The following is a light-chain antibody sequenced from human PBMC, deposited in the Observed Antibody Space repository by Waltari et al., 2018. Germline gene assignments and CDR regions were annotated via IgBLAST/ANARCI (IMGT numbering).Light chain of an antibody. V-gene: IGKV3-20*01. CDR1: QSVGKS. CDR2: DAS. J-gene: IGKJ1*01. Sequence: EIVLTQSPGTLSLSPGERATLSCRASQSVGKSLAWYQHKPGQAPRLLIYDASSRATGIPDRFSGSGSGTDFSLTISRLEPEDFSVYYCQHYVTLPATFGQGTKVEV. CDR3: QHYVTLPAT.